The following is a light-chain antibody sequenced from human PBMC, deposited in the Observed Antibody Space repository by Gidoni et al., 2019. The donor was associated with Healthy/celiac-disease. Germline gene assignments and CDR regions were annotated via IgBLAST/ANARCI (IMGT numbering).Light chain of an antibody. Sequence: DNLLIQSPPSPSASVGDRVTITCQASQDISNYLNWYQQKPGKAPKLLIYDASNLETGVPSRFSGSGSGTDFTFTISSLQPEDIATYYCQQYDNLPLTFGGGTKVEIK. V-gene: IGKV1-33*01. CDR1: QDISNY. CDR2: DAS. J-gene: IGKJ4*02. CDR3: QQYDNLPLT.